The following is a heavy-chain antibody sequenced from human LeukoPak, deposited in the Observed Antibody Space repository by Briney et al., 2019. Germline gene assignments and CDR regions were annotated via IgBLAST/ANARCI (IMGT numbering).Heavy chain of an antibody. J-gene: IGHJ4*02. CDR3: ARAFLSGWYIYYFDY. V-gene: IGHV1-69*05. CDR1: GGTFNSFA. CDR2: IIPIFGTA. Sequence: ASVKVSCKASGGTFNSFAISWVRQAPGQGLEWMGGIIPIFGTANYAQKVQGRVTITTDESTTTAYMELSSLRSEDTAVYYCARAFLSGWYIYYFDYWGQGTLVTVSS. D-gene: IGHD6-19*01.